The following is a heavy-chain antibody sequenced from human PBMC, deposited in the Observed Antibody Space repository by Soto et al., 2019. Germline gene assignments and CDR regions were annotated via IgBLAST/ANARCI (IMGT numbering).Heavy chain of an antibody. CDR2: IKHDGSES. CDR3: ARDPGTICGAGCFSSFDY. CDR1: GFSFSRFW. V-gene: IGHV3-7*01. J-gene: IGHJ4*02. D-gene: IGHD2-21*01. Sequence: PGGSLRLSCAVSGFSFSRFWMSWVRQAPGKGLEWVANIKHDGSESYYVDSVKGRFTIPRDNAKNSLYLQMTSLRAADTAVYYCARDPGTICGAGCFSSFDYWGQGTMVTVSS.